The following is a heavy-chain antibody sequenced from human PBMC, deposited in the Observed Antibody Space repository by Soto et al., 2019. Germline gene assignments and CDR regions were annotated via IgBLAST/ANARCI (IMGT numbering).Heavy chain of an antibody. Sequence: ASVKVSCKASGGTFSSYAISWVRQAPGQGLEWMGGIIPIFGTANYAQKFQGRVTITADESTSTAYMELSSLRSEDTAVYYCARVTPDPLPFWYYDFWSGYSDRDYYYYYGMDVWGQGTTVTVSS. CDR3: ARVTPDPLPFWYYDFWSGYSDRDYYYYYGMDV. J-gene: IGHJ6*02. D-gene: IGHD3-3*01. CDR2: IIPIFGTA. V-gene: IGHV1-69*13. CDR1: GGTFSSYA.